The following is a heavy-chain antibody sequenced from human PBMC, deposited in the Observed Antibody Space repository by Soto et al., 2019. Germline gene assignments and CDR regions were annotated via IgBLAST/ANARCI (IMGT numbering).Heavy chain of an antibody. J-gene: IGHJ5*02. CDR3: ARTPRTIKQQLVPISHWFDP. CDR2: IYYSGST. D-gene: IGHD6-13*01. Sequence: SDTLSLTCTVSGGSISSGGYYWSWIRQHPGKGLEWIGYIYYSGSTYYNPSLKSRVTISVDTSKNQFSLKLSSVTAADTAVYYCARTPRTIKQQLVPISHWFDPWGQGTLVTVSS. V-gene: IGHV4-31*03. CDR1: GGSISSGGYY.